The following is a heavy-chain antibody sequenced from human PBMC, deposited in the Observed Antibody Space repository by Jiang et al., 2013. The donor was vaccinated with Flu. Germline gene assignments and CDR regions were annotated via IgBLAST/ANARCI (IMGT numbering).Heavy chain of an antibody. CDR1: GGSISSSSYY. J-gene: IGHJ4*02. CDR3: ARRGYSSGWYFDY. Sequence: LLKPSETLSLTCTVSGGSISSSSYYWGWIRQPPGKGLEWIGSIYYSGSTYYNPSLKSRVTISVDTSKNQFSLKLSSVTAADTAVYYCARRGYSSGWYFDYWGQGTLVTVSS. CDR2: IYYSGST. V-gene: IGHV4-39*01. D-gene: IGHD6-19*01.